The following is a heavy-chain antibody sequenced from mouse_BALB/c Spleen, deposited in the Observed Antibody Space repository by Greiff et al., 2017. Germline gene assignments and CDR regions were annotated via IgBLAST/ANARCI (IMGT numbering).Heavy chain of an antibody. V-gene: IGHV5-6-5*01. CDR1: GFTFSSYA. Sequence: EVKLVESGGGLVKPGGSLKLSCAASGFTFSSYAMSWVRQTPEKRLEWVASISSGGSTYYPDSVKGRFTISRDNARNILYLQMSSLRSEDTAMYYCARGGDDYDEKTYFDVWGAGTTVTVSS. J-gene: IGHJ1*01. CDR2: ISSGGST. D-gene: IGHD2-4*01. CDR3: ARGGDDYDEKTYFDV.